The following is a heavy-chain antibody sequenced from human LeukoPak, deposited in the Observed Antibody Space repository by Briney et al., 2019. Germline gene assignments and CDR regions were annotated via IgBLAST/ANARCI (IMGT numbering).Heavy chain of an antibody. J-gene: IGHJ5*02. CDR3: VRDDWGFDP. D-gene: IGHD2-21*01. V-gene: IGHV3-23*01. Sequence: GGSLRLSCGGSGFTLSNYAMTWVRQAPGMGLEWVSSIATRDDTTFYADSVRGRFTIYRDNSKNTLYLQMNSLRIEDTAVYYCVRDDWGFDPWGQGTLVTVSS. CDR1: GFTLSNYA. CDR2: IATRDDTT.